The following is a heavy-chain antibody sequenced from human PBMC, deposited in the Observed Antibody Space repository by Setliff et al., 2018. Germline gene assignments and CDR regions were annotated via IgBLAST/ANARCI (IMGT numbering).Heavy chain of an antibody. D-gene: IGHD1-26*01. CDR1: GGTFSSYG. V-gene: IGHV1-69*05. J-gene: IGHJ4*02. CDR2: TIPIFGST. CDR3: VRDLGQWALDF. Sequence: SVKVSCKASGGTFSSYGISWVRQAPGQGLEWMGGTIPIFGSTNYAQKFQDRVTIITDTSTSTAYMELRSLRPDDTAVYYCVRDLGQWALDFWGQGTLVTVSS.